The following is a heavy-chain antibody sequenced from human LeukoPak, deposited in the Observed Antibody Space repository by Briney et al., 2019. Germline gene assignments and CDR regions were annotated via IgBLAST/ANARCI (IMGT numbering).Heavy chain of an antibody. V-gene: IGHV4-61*05. Sequence: SETLSLTCTVSGGSISSSSYYWGWIRQPPGKGLEWIGHIYPSGITNYNPSLKSQVTMSIDTSKNQFSLKLSSVTAADTAVYYCAKAKPSGYGYWYFDLWGRGTLVTVSS. CDR2: IYPSGIT. CDR3: AKAKPSGYGYWYFDL. D-gene: IGHD5-12*01. CDR1: GGSISSSSYY. J-gene: IGHJ2*01.